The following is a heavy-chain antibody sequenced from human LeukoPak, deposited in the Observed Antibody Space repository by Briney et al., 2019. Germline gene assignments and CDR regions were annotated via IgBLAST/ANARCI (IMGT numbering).Heavy chain of an antibody. V-gene: IGHV3-7*01. CDR3: AEGGSYSDY. CDR2: IKEDGSQK. D-gene: IGHD2-21*01. Sequence: PGGSLRLSCAASGFSFTTHWMTWVRQAPGKGLEWVDNIKEDGSQKHYVDSVKGRFTIPRDNAKNSLYLQMDSLRAEDTAVYYCAEGGSYSDYWGQGTLVTVSS. CDR1: GFSFTTHW. J-gene: IGHJ4*02.